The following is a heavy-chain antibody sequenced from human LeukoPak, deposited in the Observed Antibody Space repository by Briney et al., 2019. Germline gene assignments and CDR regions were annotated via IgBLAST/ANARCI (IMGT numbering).Heavy chain of an antibody. CDR2: IYYSEST. CDR1: GGSISSSSYY. V-gene: IGHV4-39*01. D-gene: IGHD3-16*01. Sequence: TPSETLSLTCTVSGGSISSSSYYWGWIRQPPGKGLEWEVSIYYSESTSYNPSLKSRVTISVATSKNQFSLKLSSVTAADTAVNYGARLRVMITFGGVMRYFDYWGQGTLVTVSS. CDR3: ARLRVMITFGGVMRYFDY. J-gene: IGHJ4*02.